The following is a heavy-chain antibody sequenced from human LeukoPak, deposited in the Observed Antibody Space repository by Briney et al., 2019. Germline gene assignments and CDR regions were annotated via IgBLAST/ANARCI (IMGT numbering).Heavy chain of an antibody. CDR3: ARDLREYYYYCGMDV. V-gene: IGHV3-30-3*01. Sequence: PGRSLRLSCAASGFTFSTYVIHWVRQAPGKGLEWVAVISYDGSNKYYADSVKGRFTISRDNSKNTLYLQMNSLRAEDTAVYYCARDLREYYYYCGMDVWGQGTTVTVSS. CDR2: ISYDGSNK. CDR1: GFTFSTYV. J-gene: IGHJ6*02.